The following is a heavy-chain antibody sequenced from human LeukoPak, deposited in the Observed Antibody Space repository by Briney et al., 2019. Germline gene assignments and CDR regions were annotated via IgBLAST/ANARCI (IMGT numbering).Heavy chain of an antibody. J-gene: IGHJ4*02. CDR1: GYTFTSYG. CDR2: IIPIFGTA. CDR3: ARDLGIAAAGPIDY. V-gene: IGHV1-69*13. Sequence: ASVKVSCKASGYTFTSYGISWVRQAPGQGLEWMGGIIPIFGTANYAQKFQGRVTITADESTSTAYMGLSSLRSEDTAVYYCARDLGIAAAGPIDYWGQGTPVTVSS. D-gene: IGHD6-13*01.